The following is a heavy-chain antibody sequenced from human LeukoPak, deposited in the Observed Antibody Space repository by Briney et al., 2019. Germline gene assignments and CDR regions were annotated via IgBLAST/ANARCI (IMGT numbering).Heavy chain of an antibody. CDR3: ASGIDNWNYVAY. J-gene: IGHJ4*02. D-gene: IGHD1-20*01. CDR1: GGTFSSYA. CDR2: IIPIFGTA. V-gene: IGHV1-69*13. Sequence: GASVKVSCKVSGGTFSSYAISWVRQAPGQGLERMGGIIPIFGTANYAQKFQGRVTITADESTSTAYMELSSLRSEDTAVYYCASGIDNWNYVAYWGQGTLVTVSS.